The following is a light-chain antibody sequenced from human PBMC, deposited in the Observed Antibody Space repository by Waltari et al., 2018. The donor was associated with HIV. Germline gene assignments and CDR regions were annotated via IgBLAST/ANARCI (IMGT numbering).Light chain of an antibody. CDR1: QSVLYNSKNKNY. J-gene: IGKJ3*01. CDR2: WAS. Sequence: DIVMTQSPDSLAVSLGERATINCKSSQSVLYNSKNKNYLVWYQQTPGQPPKVLIHWASTRGSGGPDRFRGRRVGTDFTLTIRSLQAEGVGVYYRQENYSNPFTFGPGTKVNVK. CDR3: QENYSNPFT. V-gene: IGKV4-1*01.